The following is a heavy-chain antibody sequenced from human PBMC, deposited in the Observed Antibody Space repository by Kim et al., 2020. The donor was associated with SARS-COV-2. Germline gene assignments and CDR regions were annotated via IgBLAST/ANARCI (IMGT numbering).Heavy chain of an antibody. CDR2: INPNSGGT. J-gene: IGHJ3*02. Sequence: ASVKVSCKASGYTFTGYYMHWVRQAPGQGLEWMGWINPNSGGTNYAQKFQGRVTMTRDTSISTAYMELSRLRSDDTAVYYCAREKDIVVVPAAMKAPGAFDIWGQGTMVTVSS. V-gene: IGHV1-2*02. CDR1: GYTFTGYY. CDR3: AREKDIVVVPAAMKAPGAFDI. D-gene: IGHD2-2*01.